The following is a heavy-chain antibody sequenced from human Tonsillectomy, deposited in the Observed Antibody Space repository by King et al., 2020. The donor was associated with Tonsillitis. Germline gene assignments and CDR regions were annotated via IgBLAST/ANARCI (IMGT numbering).Heavy chain of an antibody. D-gene: IGHD2-2*02. J-gene: IGHJ4*02. Sequence: VQLVESGGGVVQPGRSLRLSCAASGFTFSSYGMHCVRQAPGKGLEWVAVIGYDGSNKYYADSVKGRFTNSSDNSKTTLYLQMNSLRAEDTAVYYCAGYRDCSSTSCYTGVDYWGQGTLVTVSS. CDR1: GFTFSSYG. V-gene: IGHV3-33*01. CDR2: IGYDGSNK. CDR3: AGYRDCSSTSCYTGVDY.